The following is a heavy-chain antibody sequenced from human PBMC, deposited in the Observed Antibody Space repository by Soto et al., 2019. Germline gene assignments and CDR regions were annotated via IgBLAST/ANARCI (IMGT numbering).Heavy chain of an antibody. Sequence: QVQLIQSGAEVKKPGSSVKVSCKASGGTFSGYGISWVRHAPGQGLEWMGGIIPAFGTTNYAQNFQDRVTITADSSTNTAYMELSRLGSVDTAVYSCARARSPYWYFDLWGRGTLVTVSS. D-gene: IGHD1-26*01. CDR2: IIPAFGTT. CDR1: GGTFSGYG. J-gene: IGHJ2*01. V-gene: IGHV1-69*06. CDR3: ARARSPYWYFDL.